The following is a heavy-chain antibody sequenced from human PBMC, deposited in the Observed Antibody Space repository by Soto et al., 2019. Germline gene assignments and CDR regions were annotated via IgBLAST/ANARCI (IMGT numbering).Heavy chain of an antibody. CDR3: TPLALKYSSGWYEFSD. CDR2: IKSKTDGGTT. Sequence: EVQLVESGGGLVKPGGSLRLSCAASGFTFSNVWMNWVRQAPGKGLEWVGRIKSKTDGGTTDYAAPVKGRFTISRDDSNTTQYLQMTSLKTEDTAVSYCTPLALKYSSGWYEFSDWGQGTLVTVSS. V-gene: IGHV3-15*07. CDR1: GFTFSNVW. D-gene: IGHD6-19*01. J-gene: IGHJ4*02.